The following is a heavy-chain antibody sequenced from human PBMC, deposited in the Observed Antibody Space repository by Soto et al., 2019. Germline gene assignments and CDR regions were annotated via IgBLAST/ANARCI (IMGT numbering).Heavy chain of an antibody. CDR3: AKDHGSPYGSGDAFDI. D-gene: IGHD3-10*01. Sequence: PGGSLRLSCAASGFTFSSYAMSWVRQAPGKGLEWVSAISGSGGSTYYADSVKGRFTISRDNSKNTLYLQMNSLRAEDTAVYYCAKDHGSPYGSGDAFDIWGQGTMVTVSS. V-gene: IGHV3-23*01. J-gene: IGHJ3*02. CDR2: ISGSGGST. CDR1: GFTFSSYA.